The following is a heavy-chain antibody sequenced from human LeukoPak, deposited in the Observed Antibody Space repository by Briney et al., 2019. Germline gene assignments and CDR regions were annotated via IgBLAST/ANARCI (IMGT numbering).Heavy chain of an antibody. J-gene: IGHJ4*02. CDR1: GYSISSGYY. D-gene: IGHD5-12*01. Sequence: SETLSLTCAVSGYSISSGYYWGWIRQPPGKGLEWIGSIYHSGSTYYNPSLKSRVTISVDTSKNQFSLKLSSVTAADTAVCYCARTGYSGYVSDFDYWGQGTLVTVSS. CDR2: IYHSGST. CDR3: ARTGYSGYVSDFDY. V-gene: IGHV4-38-2*01.